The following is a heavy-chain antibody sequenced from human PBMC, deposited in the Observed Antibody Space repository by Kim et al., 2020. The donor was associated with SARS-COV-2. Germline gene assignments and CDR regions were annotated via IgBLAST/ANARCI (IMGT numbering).Heavy chain of an antibody. V-gene: IGHV3-48*03. J-gene: IGHJ4*02. Sequence: GGSLRLSCAASGFHFRSYEMNWVRQVPGKGLEWIAYISSSGVDIKYADSVKGRFSISRDNAKKSLHLQLNSLRGEDTALYFCARGECSGGSCLPHFDNWGQGTLVAVSS. D-gene: IGHD2-15*01. CDR2: ISSSGVDI. CDR1: GFHFRSYE. CDR3: ARGECSGGSCLPHFDN.